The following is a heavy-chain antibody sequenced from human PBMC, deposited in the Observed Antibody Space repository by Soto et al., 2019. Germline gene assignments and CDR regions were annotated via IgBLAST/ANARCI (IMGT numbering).Heavy chain of an antibody. V-gene: IGHV5-51*01. CDR1: XYSVTSYW. Sequence: GESLKISCKGSXYSVTSYWIGWVRQMPGKGLEWMGIIYPGDSDTRYSPSFQGQVTISADKSISTAYLQWSSLKASDTAMYYCARQRWLVPYYYGMDVWGQGTTVTVSS. D-gene: IGHD6-19*01. J-gene: IGHJ6*02. CDR3: ARQRWLVPYYYGMDV. CDR2: IYPGDSDT.